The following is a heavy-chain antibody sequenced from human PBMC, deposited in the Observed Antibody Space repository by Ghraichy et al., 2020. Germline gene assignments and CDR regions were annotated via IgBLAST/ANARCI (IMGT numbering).Heavy chain of an antibody. CDR2: IDPNSGGT. CDR1: GYTLTVYY. Sequence: ASVKVSCKASGYTLTVYYIHWVRQAPGQGLEWMGHIDPNSGGTNYAQKFHGRVTMTRDTSISTAYMELSSLRSDDTAVYYCTRSYYCGNSWYFDIWGRGTLVTVSS. V-gene: IGHV1-2*06. CDR3: TRSYYCGNSWYFDI. J-gene: IGHJ2*01. D-gene: IGHD4-23*01.